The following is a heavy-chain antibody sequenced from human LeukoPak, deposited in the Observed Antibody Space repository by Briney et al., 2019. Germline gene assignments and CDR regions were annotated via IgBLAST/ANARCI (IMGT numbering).Heavy chain of an antibody. CDR2: ISWDGGNT. CDR1: GFTFDDYG. CDR3: ARDSRPTYYYDSSGDYYMDV. Sequence: GGSLRLSCAASGFTFDDYGMHWVRLAPGKGLEWVSLISWDGGNTYYADSVKGRFTISRDNSKNSLYLQMKSLRAEDTALYYCARDSRPTYYYDSSGDYYMDVWGKGTTVTVSS. D-gene: IGHD3-22*01. V-gene: IGHV3-43D*03. J-gene: IGHJ6*03.